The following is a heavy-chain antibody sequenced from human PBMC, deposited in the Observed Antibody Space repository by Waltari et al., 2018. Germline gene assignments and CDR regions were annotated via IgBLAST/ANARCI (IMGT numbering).Heavy chain of an antibody. V-gene: IGHV4-59*11. Sequence: QVQLQESGPGLVKPSETLSLTCTVSGGSISSHYWSWIRQPPGKGLEWIGYIYYRGSTNDNPSRKSRVTISVDTSKNQFSLKLSSVTAADTAVYYCAREYSGYDHYYYYGMDVWGQGTTVTVSS. D-gene: IGHD5-12*01. CDR3: AREYSGYDHYYYYGMDV. J-gene: IGHJ6*02. CDR2: IYYRGST. CDR1: GGSISSHY.